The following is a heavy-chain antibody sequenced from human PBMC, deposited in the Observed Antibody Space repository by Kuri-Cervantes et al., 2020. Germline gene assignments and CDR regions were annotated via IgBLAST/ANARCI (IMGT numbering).Heavy chain of an antibody. D-gene: IGHD6-19*01. Sequence: ASVKVSCKASGYTFTDYYIHWVRQAPGQGLELMGWINPNSGGANFAQKFQGLLSLTRDTSVSTAYMELSRLRSDDTAVYYCATWGSGWYRYYFDYWGQGTLVTVSS. CDR3: ATWGSGWYRYYFDY. CDR2: INPNSGGA. J-gene: IGHJ4*02. V-gene: IGHV1-2*04. CDR1: GYTFTDYY.